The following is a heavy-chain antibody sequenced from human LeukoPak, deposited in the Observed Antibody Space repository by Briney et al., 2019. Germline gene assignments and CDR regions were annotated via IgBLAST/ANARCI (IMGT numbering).Heavy chain of an antibody. J-gene: IGHJ3*02. CDR3: ARGSPTYYDFWSGYSGGDAFDI. V-gene: IGHV4-39*07. D-gene: IGHD3-3*01. CDR1: GGSISSSSYY. CDR2: IYYSGST. Sequence: SETLSLTCTVSGGSISSSSYYWGWIRQPPGKGLEWIGSIYYSGSTYYNPSLKSRVTISVDTSKNQFSLKLSSVTAADTAVYYCARGSPTYYDFWSGYSGGDAFDIWGQGTMVTVSS.